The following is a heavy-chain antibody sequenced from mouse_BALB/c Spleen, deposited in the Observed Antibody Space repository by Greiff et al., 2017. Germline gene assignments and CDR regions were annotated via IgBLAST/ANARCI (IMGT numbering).Heavy chain of an antibody. CDR1: GFTFTDYY. CDR2: IRNKANGYTT. D-gene: IGHD2-1*01. Sequence: EVHLVESGGGLVQPGGSLRLSCATSGFTFTDYYMSWVRQPPGKALEWLGFIRNKANGYTTEYSASVKGRFTISRDNSQSILYLQMNTLRAEDSATYYCARDGNYGYFDVWGAGTTVTVSS. V-gene: IGHV7-3*02. CDR3: ARDGNYGYFDV. J-gene: IGHJ1*01.